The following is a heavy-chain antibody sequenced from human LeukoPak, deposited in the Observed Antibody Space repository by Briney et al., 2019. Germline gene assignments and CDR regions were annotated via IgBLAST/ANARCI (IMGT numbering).Heavy chain of an antibody. V-gene: IGHV3-30*02. CDR2: IRNDGSNK. CDR3: AKTYFDSSGYWEYFQH. Sequence: GGSLRLSCVASGFTFSSNGMHWVRQAPGKGLEWVAFIRNDGSNKYYVDSVKGRFTIYRDNSKNTLYLQMNSLRAEDTAVYYCAKTYFDSSGYWEYFQHWGQGTLVTVSS. J-gene: IGHJ1*01. CDR1: GFTFSSNG. D-gene: IGHD3-22*01.